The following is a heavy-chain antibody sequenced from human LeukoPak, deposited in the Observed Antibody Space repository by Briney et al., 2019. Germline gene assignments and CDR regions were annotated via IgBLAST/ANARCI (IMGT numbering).Heavy chain of an antibody. J-gene: IGHJ4*02. D-gene: IGHD4-23*01. Sequence: SETLSLTCTVSGGSISSYYWSWIRQPAGKGLEWIARIYTSGNTNYNPSLKSRVTMSVDTSKNQSSLKLSSVTAADTAVYYCARDRGDYGGPDYWGQGTLVTVSS. CDR3: ARDRGDYGGPDY. V-gene: IGHV4-4*07. CDR2: IYTSGNT. CDR1: GGSISSYY.